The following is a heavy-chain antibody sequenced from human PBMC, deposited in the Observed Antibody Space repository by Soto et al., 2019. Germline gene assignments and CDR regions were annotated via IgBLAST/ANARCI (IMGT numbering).Heavy chain of an antibody. CDR1: GFTFSSYA. Sequence: VGSLRLSCAASGFTFSSYAMSWVRQAPGKGLEWASAISGSGGSTYYADSVKGRFTISRDNSKNTLYLQMNSLRAEDTAVYYCAKARRGTVTTGFDYWGQGTLVTVSS. CDR3: AKARRGTVTTGFDY. D-gene: IGHD4-17*01. J-gene: IGHJ4*02. V-gene: IGHV3-23*01. CDR2: ISGSGGST.